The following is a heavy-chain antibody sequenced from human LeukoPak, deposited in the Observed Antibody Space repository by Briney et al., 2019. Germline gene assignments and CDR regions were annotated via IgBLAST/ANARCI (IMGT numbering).Heavy chain of an antibody. V-gene: IGHV3-48*03. CDR1: GFTFSSYE. CDR3: ARDGVFGGYSYADY. D-gene: IGHD5-18*01. Sequence: GGSLRLSCAASGFTFSSYEMNWVRQAPGKGLEWVSYISSSGSTIYYADSVKGRFTISRDNAKNSLYLQMNSLRAEDTAVCYCARDGVFGGYSYADYWGQGTLVTVSS. J-gene: IGHJ4*02. CDR2: ISSSGSTI.